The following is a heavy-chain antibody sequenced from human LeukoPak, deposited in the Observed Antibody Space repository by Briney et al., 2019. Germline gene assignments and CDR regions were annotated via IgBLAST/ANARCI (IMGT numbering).Heavy chain of an antibody. V-gene: IGHV5-51*01. CDR1: GYSFTSYW. CDR2: IYPGDSDT. J-gene: IGHJ4*02. Sequence: GESLKISCKGSGYSFTSYWIGWVRQMPGKGLEWMGIIYPGDSDTRYSPSFQGQVTISADKSISTAYLQWSSLKASDTAMYYCARPRCTSCYGDTAMANYFDYWGQGTLVTVSS. CDR3: ARPRCTSCYGDTAMANYFDY. D-gene: IGHD2-2*01.